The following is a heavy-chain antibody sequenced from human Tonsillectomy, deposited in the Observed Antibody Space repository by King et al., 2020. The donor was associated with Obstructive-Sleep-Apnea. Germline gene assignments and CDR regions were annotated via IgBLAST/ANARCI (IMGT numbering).Heavy chain of an antibody. D-gene: IGHD1-1*01. CDR1: GFIFTNYG. CDR3: AGGRYNHGDFDY. Sequence: VQLVESGGGLVQPGGSLRLSCAASGFIFTNYGMSWVRQAPGKGLVWISTISGTGGTTYYADSVRGRVSISRDNARDTLDLQMNSLRNEDTAVYYCAGGRYNHGDFDYWGQGILVAVSS. J-gene: IGHJ4*02. CDR2: ISGTGGTT. V-gene: IGHV3-23*04.